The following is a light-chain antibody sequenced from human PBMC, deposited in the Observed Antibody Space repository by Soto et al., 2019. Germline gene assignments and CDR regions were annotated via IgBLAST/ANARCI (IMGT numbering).Light chain of an antibody. Sequence: DIQMTQSPSSVSASVGDRVTITCRATQGLSGSLAWYQQKPGKAPKLLISVTSRLQSGVPSRFSGSASGTDFTLTIGSLQPEDFATYYCQQDNSWPLTFGQGTQVEIK. CDR3: QQDNSWPLT. CDR1: QGLSGS. V-gene: IGKV1-12*01. J-gene: IGKJ4*01. CDR2: VTS.